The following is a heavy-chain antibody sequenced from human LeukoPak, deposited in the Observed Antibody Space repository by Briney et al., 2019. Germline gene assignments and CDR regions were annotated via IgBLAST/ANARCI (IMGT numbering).Heavy chain of an antibody. Sequence: GASVKVSCKASGYTFTGYYMHWVRQAPGQGLERMGWINPNSGGTNYAQKFQGRVTMTRDTSISTAYMELSRLRSDDTAVYYCANDRGGGVTFGVNWFDPWGQGTLVTVSS. D-gene: IGHD3-16*01. V-gene: IGHV1-2*02. CDR2: INPNSGGT. CDR3: ANDRGGGVTFGVNWFDP. CDR1: GYTFTGYY. J-gene: IGHJ5*02.